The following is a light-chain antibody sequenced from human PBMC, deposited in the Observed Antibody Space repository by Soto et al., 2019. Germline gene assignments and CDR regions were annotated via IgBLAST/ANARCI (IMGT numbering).Light chain of an antibody. CDR1: SSDVGGYNY. Sequence: QSVLTQPPSASGSPGQSVTISCTGTSSDVGGYNYVSWYQQHPGKAPKLMIYEVFKRPSGVPDCFSGSKSGNTASLTVSGLQAEDEADYYCSSYAGSNNFDVFGTGTKVTVL. CDR2: EVF. J-gene: IGLJ1*01. CDR3: SSYAGSNNFDV. V-gene: IGLV2-8*01.